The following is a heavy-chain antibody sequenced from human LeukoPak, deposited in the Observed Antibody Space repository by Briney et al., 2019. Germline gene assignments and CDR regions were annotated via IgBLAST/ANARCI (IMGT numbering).Heavy chain of an antibody. CDR1: GYTFTSYG. J-gene: IGHJ3*02. D-gene: IGHD7-27*01. Sequence: GASVKVSCKASGYTFTSYGISWVRQAPGQGLEWMGWISAYNGNTNYAQKLQGRVTMTTDTSTSTAYMELRSLRSEDTAVYYCARDASFRLSGEEAFDIWGQGTMVTVSS. CDR2: ISAYNGNT. CDR3: ARDASFRLSGEEAFDI. V-gene: IGHV1-18*01.